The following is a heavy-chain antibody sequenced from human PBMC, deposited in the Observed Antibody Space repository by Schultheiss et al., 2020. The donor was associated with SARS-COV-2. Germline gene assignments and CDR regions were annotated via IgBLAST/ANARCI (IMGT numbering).Heavy chain of an antibody. CDR1: GYIFISYG. D-gene: IGHD1-7*01. J-gene: IGHJ5*02. CDR3: ARGTNWNYVGSWFDP. CDR2: INPNSGGT. Sequence: ASVKVSCKASGYIFISYGISWVRQAPGQGLEWMGWINPNSGGTNYAQKFQGRVTMTRNTSISTAYMELSSLRSEDTAVYYCARGTNWNYVGSWFDPWGQGTLVTVSS. V-gene: IGHV1-8*02.